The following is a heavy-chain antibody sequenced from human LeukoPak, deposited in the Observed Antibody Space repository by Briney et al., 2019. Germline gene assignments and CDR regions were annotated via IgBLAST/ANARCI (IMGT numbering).Heavy chain of an antibody. CDR3: ASSYGDYGGDY. CDR1: GFTFSSYG. D-gene: IGHD4-17*01. Sequence: GRSLRLSCAASGFTFSSYGMHWVRQAPGKGLEWVAVIWYDGSNKYYADSVKGRFTISRDNSKNTLYLQMNSLRAEDTAVYYCASSYGDYGGDYWGQGTLVTVSS. J-gene: IGHJ4*02. CDR2: IWYDGSNK. V-gene: IGHV3-33*01.